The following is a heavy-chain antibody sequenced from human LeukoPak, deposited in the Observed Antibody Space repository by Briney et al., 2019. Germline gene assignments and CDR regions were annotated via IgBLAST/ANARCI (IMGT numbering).Heavy chain of an antibody. Sequence: PGGSLRLSCAASGFTFSSYGMSWVRQAPGKGLEWISAISGSGGTTYYADSVKGQFTISRDNSNNTLYLQLNSLRAEDTAIYYCAKEKGSYGYFLVWGQGTLVTVSS. V-gene: IGHV3-23*01. CDR1: GFTFSSYG. CDR2: ISGSGGTT. CDR3: AKEKGSYGYFLV. J-gene: IGHJ4*02. D-gene: IGHD5-18*01.